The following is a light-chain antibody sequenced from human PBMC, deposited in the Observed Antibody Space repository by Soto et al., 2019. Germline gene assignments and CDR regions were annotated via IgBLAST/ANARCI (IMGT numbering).Light chain of an antibody. CDR3: QQTFRTPHT. V-gene: IGKV1-39*01. CDR1: QTISNY. Sequence: DIRITQSPASLSASVGDRVTITCRASQTISNYLNWYQQKPGAAPKLLIYSASTLQSGVPSRFSGSGFGTDYTLTISSLQPADFAVYYCQQTFRTPHTFGQGTKVDIK. J-gene: IGKJ2*01. CDR2: SAS.